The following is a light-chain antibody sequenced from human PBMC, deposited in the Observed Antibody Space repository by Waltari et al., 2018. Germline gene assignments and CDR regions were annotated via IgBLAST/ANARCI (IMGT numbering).Light chain of an antibody. CDR1: QSINSW. Sequence: DIQMTQSPSTLSASVGDRVTITCRASQSINSWLAWYQKKPGKAPNLLISKASTLESGVPSRFSGSGSGTEFTLTISSLRPEDFATYYCQQYNDYWGTFGQGTKVEIK. V-gene: IGKV1-5*03. CDR2: KAS. J-gene: IGKJ1*01. CDR3: QQYNDYWGT.